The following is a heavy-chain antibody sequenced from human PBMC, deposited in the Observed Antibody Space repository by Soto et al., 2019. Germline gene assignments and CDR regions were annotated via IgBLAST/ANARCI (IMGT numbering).Heavy chain of an antibody. V-gene: IGHV3-33*01. Sequence: ESGGGVVQPGGSLRLSCAASGFTFSSYGMNWVRQAPGKGLEWVAVIWYDGSNKYYTASVEGRFTISRDNSKNTLYLQMNSLRAEDTAVYRCATDIDRGGPVLFRHWGQGTLVIVSS. D-gene: IGHD1-26*01. CDR3: ATDIDRGGPVLFRH. CDR2: IWYDGSNK. J-gene: IGHJ1*01. CDR1: GFTFSSYG.